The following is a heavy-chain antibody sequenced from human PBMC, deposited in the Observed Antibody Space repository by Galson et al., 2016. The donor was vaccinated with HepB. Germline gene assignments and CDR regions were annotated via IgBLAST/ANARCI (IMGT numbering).Heavy chain of an antibody. J-gene: IGHJ4*02. CDR2: IYYSGST. D-gene: IGHD6-19*01. Sequence: SETLSLTCTVSGGSISSSSYYWGWIRQPPGKGLEWIGSIYYSGSTYYNPSLKSRVTISVDTSKNQFPLKVRSVIAADTAVYYCARRDNTGWNYFDYRGQGTLVTVSS. CDR3: ARRDNTGWNYFDY. CDR1: GGSISSSSYY. V-gene: IGHV4-39*01.